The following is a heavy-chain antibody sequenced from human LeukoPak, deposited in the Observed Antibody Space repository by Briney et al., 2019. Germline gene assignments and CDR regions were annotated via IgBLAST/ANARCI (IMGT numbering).Heavy chain of an antibody. V-gene: IGHV3-33*01. Sequence: GGSLRLSCATSGFTFSDHGMHWVRQAPGKGLEGVAVIWYDGSSRYYTHSVKGRFTISSDNSKNTVYLQMNSLRVEDTAVYYCARDSYGGNSEIDYWGQGTLVTVSS. CDR1: GFTFSDHG. CDR2: IWYDGSSR. CDR3: ARDSYGGNSEIDY. J-gene: IGHJ4*02. D-gene: IGHD4-23*01.